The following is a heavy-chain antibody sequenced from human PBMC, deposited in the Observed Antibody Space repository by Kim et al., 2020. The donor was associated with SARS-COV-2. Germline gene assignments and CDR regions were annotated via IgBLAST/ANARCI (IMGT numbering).Heavy chain of an antibody. CDR2: IKQDGSEK. V-gene: IGHV3-7*01. CDR1: GFTFSSYW. Sequence: GGSLRLSCAASGFTFSSYWMSWVRQAPGKGLEWVANIKQDGSEKYYVDSVKGRFTISRDNAKNSLYLQINSLRAEDTAVYYCSISGVAFDIWGQGTMVTVSS. CDR3: SISGVAFDI. J-gene: IGHJ3*02. D-gene: IGHD3-10*01.